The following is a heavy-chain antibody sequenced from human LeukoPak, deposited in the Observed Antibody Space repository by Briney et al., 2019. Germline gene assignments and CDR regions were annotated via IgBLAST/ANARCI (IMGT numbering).Heavy chain of an antibody. CDR1: GFTFRSNA. J-gene: IGHJ4*02. V-gene: IGHV3-23*01. Sequence: GGSLRLSCAASGFTFRSNAMNWVRQAPGKGLEWVSAISGRGGETYYADSVKGRFTISRDNSKKTLYLQMKSLRVDDTAVYYCGYWEPPDYWGQGTLVTVSS. CDR2: ISGRGGET. D-gene: IGHD1-26*01. CDR3: GYWEPPDY.